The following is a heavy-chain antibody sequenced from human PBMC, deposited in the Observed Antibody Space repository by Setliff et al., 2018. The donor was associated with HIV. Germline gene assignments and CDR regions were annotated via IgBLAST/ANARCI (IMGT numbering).Heavy chain of an antibody. J-gene: IGHJ2*01. CDR2: INTSGST. CDR3: ARKEVIGPRRLYYYLDL. D-gene: IGHD6-6*01. CDR1: NGSISSGTFY. V-gene: IGHV4-61*02. Sequence: LSLTCTVSNGSISSGTFYWNWIRQPAGKGLEWIGRINTSGSTNYNPSLKSRVTISVDTSKTQFSLKLSSVTAADTAVYYCARKEVIGPRRLYYYLDLWGRGTLVTVSS.